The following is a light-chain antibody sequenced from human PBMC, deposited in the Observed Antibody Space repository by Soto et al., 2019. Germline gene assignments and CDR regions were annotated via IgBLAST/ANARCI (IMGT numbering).Light chain of an antibody. J-gene: IGKJ5*01. CDR1: QSVSSSY. V-gene: IGKV3-20*01. CDR3: QHYGNSPIT. Sequence: EIVLTQSPGTLSLSPGERATISCRASQSVSSSYLAWYQQTPGQAPRLLIYGASSRATGIPDRFSGSGSGTDFSLTISRLEPEDFAVYYCQHYGNSPITFGQGTRLEIK. CDR2: GAS.